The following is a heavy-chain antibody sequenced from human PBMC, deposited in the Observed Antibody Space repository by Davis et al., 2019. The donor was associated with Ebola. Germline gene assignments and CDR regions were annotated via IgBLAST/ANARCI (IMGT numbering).Heavy chain of an antibody. CDR2: INHSGST. D-gene: IGHD3-22*01. J-gene: IGHJ6*02. Sequence: GSLRLSCTASGFTFGDYAMSWIRQPPGKGLEWIGEINHSGSTNYNPSLKSRVTISVDTSKNQFSLKLSSVTAADTAVYYCARGPMIVVVRWYYYYGMDVWGQGTTVTVSS. V-gene: IGHV4-34*01. CDR3: ARGPMIVVVRWYYYYGMDV. CDR1: GFTFGDYA.